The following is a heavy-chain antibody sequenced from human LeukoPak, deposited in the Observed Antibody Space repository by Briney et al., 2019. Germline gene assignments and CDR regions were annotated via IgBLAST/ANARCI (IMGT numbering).Heavy chain of an antibody. V-gene: IGHV4-4*09. CDR1: GGSISSYY. D-gene: IGHD3-22*01. CDR2: IYTSGST. Sequence: SETLSLTCTASGGSISSYYWSWIRQPPGKGLEWIGFIYTSGSTNYTPSLKSRVTISVDTSKNQFSLKLSSVTAADTAVYYCARHHSGENYYDSSGYYRAFDIWGQGTMVTVSS. CDR3: ARHHSGENYYDSSGYYRAFDI. J-gene: IGHJ3*02.